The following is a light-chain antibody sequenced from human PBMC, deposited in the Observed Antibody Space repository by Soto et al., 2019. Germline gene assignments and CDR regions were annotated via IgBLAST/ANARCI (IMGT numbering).Light chain of an antibody. J-gene: IGKJ1*01. CDR3: LQDYNYPWT. Sequence: AIQMTQSPSSLSASVGDRVTITYRASQGIRNDLGWYQQKPGKAPKLLIFATSNLQSGVPSRFSGSGSGTDFTLTISSLQPEDFATYYCLQDYNYPWTFGQGTKVEIK. V-gene: IGKV1-6*01. CDR1: QGIRND. CDR2: ATS.